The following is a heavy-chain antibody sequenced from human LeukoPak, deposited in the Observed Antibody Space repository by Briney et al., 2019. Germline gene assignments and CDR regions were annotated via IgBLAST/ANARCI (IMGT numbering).Heavy chain of an antibody. Sequence: GESLKISCKGSGYSFPSYWIGWVRQMPGKGLEWMGIIYPGDSDTRYSPSFQGQVTISADKSISTAYLQWSSLKASDTAMYYCARPPLNVWEWGDAFDIWGQGTMVTVSS. CDR3: ARPPLNVWEWGDAFDI. J-gene: IGHJ3*02. V-gene: IGHV5-51*01. CDR1: GYSFPSYW. CDR2: IYPGDSDT. D-gene: IGHD3-16*01.